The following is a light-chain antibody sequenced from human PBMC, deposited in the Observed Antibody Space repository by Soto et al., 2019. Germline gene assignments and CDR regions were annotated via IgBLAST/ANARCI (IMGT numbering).Light chain of an antibody. Sequence: SYELTQPPSVSVAPGKTARITCGGNNIGSKSVHWYQQKPGQAPVLVIYYDSDRPSGIPERFSGSNSGNTATLTISRVEAGDEADYYCQVWDSSSDHCVFCGGTKLTVL. CDR1: NIGSKS. V-gene: IGLV3-21*04. CDR2: YDS. CDR3: QVWDSSSDHCV. J-gene: IGLJ3*02.